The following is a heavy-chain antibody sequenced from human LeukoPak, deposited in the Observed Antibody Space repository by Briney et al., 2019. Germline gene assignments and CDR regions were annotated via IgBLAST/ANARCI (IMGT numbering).Heavy chain of an antibody. J-gene: IGHJ5*02. CDR1: GFTFSSYG. D-gene: IGHD3-9*01. CDR3: ASANKYHDILTGYYIGNWFDP. CDR2: IRYDGSNK. V-gene: IGHV3-30*02. Sequence: GGSLRLSCAASGFTFSSYGMHWVRQAPGKGLEWVAFIRYDGSNKYYADSVKGRFTISRDNSKNTLYLQMNSLRAEDTAVYYCASANKYHDILTGYYIGNWFDPWGQGTLVTVSS.